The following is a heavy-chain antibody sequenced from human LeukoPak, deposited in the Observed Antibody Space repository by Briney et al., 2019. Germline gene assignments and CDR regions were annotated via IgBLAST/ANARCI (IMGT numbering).Heavy chain of an antibody. V-gene: IGHV1-2*02. CDR3: ARAWGYSYGPHFDF. D-gene: IGHD5-18*01. Sequence: RASVKVSCKASRYTFTGYYMHGVRQAPGQGLEWMGWINPNSGGTNYAQKFQGRVTMTRDTSLSTAYMELSRLRSDDTAGYYCARAWGYSYGPHFDFGGQGTLVSVSS. CDR1: RYTFTGYY. J-gene: IGHJ4*02. CDR2: INPNSGGT.